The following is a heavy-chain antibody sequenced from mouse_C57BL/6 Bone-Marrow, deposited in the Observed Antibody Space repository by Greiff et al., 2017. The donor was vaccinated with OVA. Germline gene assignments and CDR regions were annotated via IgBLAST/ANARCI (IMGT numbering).Heavy chain of an antibody. CDR2: IYPRSGNT. D-gene: IGHD1-1*01. V-gene: IGHV1-81*01. CDR3: ASFHHYYGSSYFEV. J-gene: IGHJ1*03. CDR1: GYTFTSYG. Sequence: QVQLQQSGAELARPGASVKLSCKASGYTFTSYGISWVKQRTGQGLEWIGEIYPRSGNTYYNEKFKGKATLTADKSSSTAYMELRSLTSEDSAVYFCASFHHYYGSSYFEVGGTGTTVTVSS.